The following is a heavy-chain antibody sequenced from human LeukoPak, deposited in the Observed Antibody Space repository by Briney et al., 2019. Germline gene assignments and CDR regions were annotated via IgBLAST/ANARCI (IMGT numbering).Heavy chain of an antibody. D-gene: IGHD1-26*01. CDR1: GFTFSTYW. Sequence: PGGSLRLSCAASGFTFSTYWFHWVRQAPGEGPVWVSRTDPDGSSTDHADSVRGRFVISRDNARNTLYLQMNSLRAEDTAVYYCVRDLVGRDDTWGQGTLVTVSS. J-gene: IGHJ5*02. CDR2: TDPDGSST. V-gene: IGHV3-74*01. CDR3: VRDLVGRDDT.